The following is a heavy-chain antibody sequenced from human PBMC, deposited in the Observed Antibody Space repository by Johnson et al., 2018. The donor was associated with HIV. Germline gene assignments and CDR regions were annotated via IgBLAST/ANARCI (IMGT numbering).Heavy chain of an antibody. CDR2: ISGGST. CDR3: SRVGDGSGYYFDAFDI. CDR1: GFTVSSNE. Sequence: VQLVESRGVLVQPGGSLRLSCAASGFTVSSNEMSWVRQAPGKGLEWVSSISGGSTSYAASRKGRFTISRDNSKNTRYLQLNSLRVEDTAIYYCSRVGDGSGYYFDAFDIWGQGTMVTVSS. D-gene: IGHD3-22*01. J-gene: IGHJ3*02. V-gene: IGHV3-38-3*01.